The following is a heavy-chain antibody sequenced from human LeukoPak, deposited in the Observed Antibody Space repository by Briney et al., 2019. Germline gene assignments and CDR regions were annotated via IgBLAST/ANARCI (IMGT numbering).Heavy chain of an antibody. V-gene: IGHV4-34*01. J-gene: IGHJ4*02. CDR1: GGSFSGYY. CDR2: INHSGST. D-gene: IGHD6-19*01. CDR3: ARGKTRGYSSGWLGKYFDY. Sequence: SETLSLTCAVYGGSFSGYYWSWIRQPPGKGLEWIGEINHSGSTNYNPSLKSRVTISVDTSKNQFSLKLSSVTAADTAVYYCARGKTRGYSSGWLGKYFDYWGQGTLVTVSS.